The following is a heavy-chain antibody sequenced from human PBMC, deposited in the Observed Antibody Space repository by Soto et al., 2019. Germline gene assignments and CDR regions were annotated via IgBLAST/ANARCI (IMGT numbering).Heavy chain of an antibody. Sequence: GESLKISCKGSGYSFTSYWISWVRQMPGKGLEWMGRIDPSDSYTNYSPSFQGHVTISADKSISTAYLQWSSLKASDTAMYYCARLESVGFGELYDYYYGMDVWGQGTTVTVSS. CDR2: IDPSDSYT. CDR3: ARLESVGFGELYDYYYGMDV. D-gene: IGHD3-10*01. J-gene: IGHJ6*02. CDR1: GYSFTSYW. V-gene: IGHV5-10-1*01.